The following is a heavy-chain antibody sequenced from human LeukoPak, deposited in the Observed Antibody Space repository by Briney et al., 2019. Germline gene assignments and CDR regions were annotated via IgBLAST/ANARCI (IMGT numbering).Heavy chain of an antibody. D-gene: IGHD6-19*01. J-gene: IGHJ4*02. CDR3: ARGRMAGTYVFDY. Sequence: SVKVTCKASGDTFSIYAISWVRQAPGQGLERMGGIIPIFGTANYAQKFQGRVTITADESTSTAYMELSSLRSEDTAVYYCARGRMAGTYVFDYWGQGTLVTVSS. CDR1: GDTFSIYA. CDR2: IIPIFGTA. V-gene: IGHV1-69*13.